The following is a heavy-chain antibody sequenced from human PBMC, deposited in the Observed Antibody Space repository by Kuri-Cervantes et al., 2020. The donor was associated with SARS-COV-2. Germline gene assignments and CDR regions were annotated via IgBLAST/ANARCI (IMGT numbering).Heavy chain of an antibody. CDR2: TYYRSKWYN. V-gene: IGHV6-1*01. Sequence: SQTLSLTCAISGDSVSSNSAAWNWIRQSPSRGLEWLGRTYYRSKWYNDYAVSVKSRITINPDTSKNQFSLKLSSVTAADTAVYYCASISSTSWSSGLDPWGQGTLVTVSS. CDR3: ASISSTSWSSGLDP. J-gene: IGHJ5*02. D-gene: IGHD2-2*01. CDR1: GDSVSSNSAA.